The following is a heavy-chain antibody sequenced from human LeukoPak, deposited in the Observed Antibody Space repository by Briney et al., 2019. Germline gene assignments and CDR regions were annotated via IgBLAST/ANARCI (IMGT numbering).Heavy chain of an antibody. Sequence: PGGSLRLSCAASGLTFSSYGMHWVRQAPGKGLEWVAFIRYDGSNKYYADSVKGRFTISRDNSKNTLYLQMNSLRAEDTAVYYCAKDRRSYSSGWYFDYWGQGTLVTVSS. CDR1: GLTFSSYG. CDR3: AKDRRSYSSGWYFDY. D-gene: IGHD6-19*01. J-gene: IGHJ4*02. CDR2: IRYDGSNK. V-gene: IGHV3-30*02.